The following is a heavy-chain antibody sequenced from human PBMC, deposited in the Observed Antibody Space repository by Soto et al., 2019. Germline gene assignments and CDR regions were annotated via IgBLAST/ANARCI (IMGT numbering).Heavy chain of an antibody. CDR3: ARESFYDFWSGYYLGRGGYYGMDV. CDR1: GYTFTSYG. J-gene: IGHJ6*02. V-gene: IGHV1-18*04. D-gene: IGHD3-3*01. CDR2: ISAYNGNT. Sequence: ASVKVSCKASGYTFTSYGISWVRQAPGQGXEWMGRISAYNGNTNYAQKLQGRVTMTTDTSTSTAYMELRSLRSDDTAVYYCARESFYDFWSGYYLGRGGYYGMDVWGQGTTVTVSS.